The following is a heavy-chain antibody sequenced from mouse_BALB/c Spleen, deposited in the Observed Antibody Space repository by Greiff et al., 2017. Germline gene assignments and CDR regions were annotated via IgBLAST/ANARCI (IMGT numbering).Heavy chain of an antibody. Sequence: EVKLMESGPSLVKPSQTLSLTCSVSGDSITSGYWNWVRKFPGNNLEYMGYISYSGSTYYNPSLKSRISIIRDTSKNQYYLQLNSVTTEDTATYYCARRGYGNYPYYFDYWGQGTTLTVSS. D-gene: IGHD2-1*01. J-gene: IGHJ2*01. CDR2: ISYSGST. CDR3: ARRGYGNYPYYFDY. V-gene: IGHV3-8*02. CDR1: GDSITSGY.